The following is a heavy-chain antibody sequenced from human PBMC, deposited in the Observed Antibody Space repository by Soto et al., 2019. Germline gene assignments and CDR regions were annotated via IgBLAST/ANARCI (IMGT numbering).Heavy chain of an antibody. D-gene: IGHD2-15*01. CDR2: INIGNGNT. Sequence: ASVKVSCKASGYTFTYYPTHWVRQAPGQRLEWMGWINIGNGNTASSQKFQDRVTITRETSASTAYMELTSLRSEDTAVYYCAREPLCGGRCYDNYFDPWGQGTLVTVS. CDR3: AREPLCGGRCYDNYFDP. V-gene: IGHV1-3*04. J-gene: IGHJ5*02. CDR1: GYTFTYYP.